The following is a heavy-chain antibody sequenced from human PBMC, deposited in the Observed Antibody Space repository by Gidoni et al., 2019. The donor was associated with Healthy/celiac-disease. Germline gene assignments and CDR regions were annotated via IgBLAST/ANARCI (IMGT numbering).Heavy chain of an antibody. V-gene: IGHV1-2*06. CDR1: YTFTGYY. J-gene: IGHJ4*02. D-gene: IGHD7-27*01. CDR2: INPNSGGT. Sequence: YTFTGYYMHWVRQAPGKGLEWMGRINPNSGGTNYAQKFQGRVTMTRDTSISTAYMELSRLRSDDTAVYYCARDTFGEETGDRDWGQGTLVTVSS. CDR3: ARDTFGEETGDRD.